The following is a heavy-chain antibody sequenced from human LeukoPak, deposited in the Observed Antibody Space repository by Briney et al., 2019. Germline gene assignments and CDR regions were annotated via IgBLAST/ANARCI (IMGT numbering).Heavy chain of an antibody. D-gene: IGHD3-10*01. V-gene: IGHV3-66*01. CDR1: GFTVSSNY. J-gene: IGHJ4*02. CDR3: ATSEYGSGSYYPSGVDY. CDR2: IYSGGST. Sequence: GGSLRLSCAASGFTVSSNYMSWVRQAPGKGLEWVSVIYSGGSTYYADSVKGRFTIPRDNSKNTLYLQMNSLRAEDTAVYYCATSEYGSGSYYPSGVDYWGQGTLVTVSS.